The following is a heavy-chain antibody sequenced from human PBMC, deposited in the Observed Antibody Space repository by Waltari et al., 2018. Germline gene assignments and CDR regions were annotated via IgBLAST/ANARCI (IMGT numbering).Heavy chain of an antibody. D-gene: IGHD5-18*01. CDR3: VRRGDEQTAMFPFNS. V-gene: IGHV1-69*01. CDR2: ILPIFGTT. J-gene: IGHJ4*02. Sequence: QVKLLQSGTEVKTPGSSMKVSCTVSGDSFRTNDIGWVRQAPGQGLEWVGGILPIFGTTNYGEKFQDRVTIAADGPTSTAYMELRNLTPDDTATYYCVRRGDEQTAMFPFNSWGRGTLIIVSS. CDR1: GDSFRTND.